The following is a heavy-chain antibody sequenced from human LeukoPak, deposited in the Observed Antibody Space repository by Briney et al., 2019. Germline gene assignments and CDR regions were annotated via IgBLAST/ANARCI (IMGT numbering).Heavy chain of an antibody. CDR2: ISYDGSNK. V-gene: IGHV3-30*18. D-gene: IGHD4-17*01. Sequence: PGGSLRLSCAASGFTFSSYGMHWVRQAPGKGLEWVAVISYDGSNKYYADSVKGRFTISRDNSKNTLYLQMNSLRAEDTAVYYCAKGRLFGDYIFDFWGQGTLVTVSS. J-gene: IGHJ4*02. CDR1: GFTFSSYG. CDR3: AKGRLFGDYIFDF.